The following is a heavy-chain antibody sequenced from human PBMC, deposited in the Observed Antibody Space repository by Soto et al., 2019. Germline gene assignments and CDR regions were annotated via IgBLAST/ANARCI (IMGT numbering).Heavy chain of an antibody. CDR1: GFTFSTYG. CDR3: ARDGGDVVAGLDS. V-gene: IGHV3-33*01. Sequence: QVQLVESGGGVVQPGRSLRLSCAASGFTFSTYGMHWVRQAPGKGLEWVAGMWYDGSNEYYADSVEGRFTISRDNSKNTLYLEMNNLRAEDTAVYYCARDGGDVVAGLDSWGQGTLVTVSS. CDR2: MWYDGSNE. J-gene: IGHJ4*02. D-gene: IGHD6-19*01.